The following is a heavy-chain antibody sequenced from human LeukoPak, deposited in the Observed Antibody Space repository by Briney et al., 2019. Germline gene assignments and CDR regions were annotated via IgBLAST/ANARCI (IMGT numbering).Heavy chain of an antibody. D-gene: IGHD4-17*01. V-gene: IGHV3-23*01. CDR2: ISISGGST. CDR1: GISISSYA. J-gene: IGHJ4*02. Sequence: GESLRLSCAASGISISSYAMSWVRQAPGKGLEWVSGISISGGSTSYADSVKGRFTISRDNSKNTLYLQMNSLRAEDTAVYYCAKDNYGDYYFDYWGQGTLVTVSS. CDR3: AKDNYGDYYFDY.